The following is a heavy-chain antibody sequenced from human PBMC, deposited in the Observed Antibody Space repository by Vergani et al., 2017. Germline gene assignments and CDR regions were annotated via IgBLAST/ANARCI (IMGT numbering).Heavy chain of an antibody. CDR3: ARWGNEKRLDS. CDR2: IWYDGSNK. CDR1: GFTFSSHG. J-gene: IGHJ5*01. D-gene: IGHD1-1*01. Sequence: QVQLVESEGGVVQPGRSLTLSCVASGFTFSSHGMHWVRQAPGKGLEGVAVIWYDGSNKYYGDCVKGRFTISRDNSKNTLYLQMNSLRVEDTAVYYCARWGNEKRLDSWGQGTLVTVSS. V-gene: IGHV3-33*01.